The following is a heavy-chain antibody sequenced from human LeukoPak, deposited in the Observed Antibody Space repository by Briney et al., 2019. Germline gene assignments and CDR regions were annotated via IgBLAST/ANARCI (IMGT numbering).Heavy chain of an antibody. CDR2: ISSSSSTI. Sequence: GGSLRLSCAASGFTFNSYSMNWVRQAPGKGPEWVSYISSSSSTIFYADSVKGRFTISRDNAKNSLYLQMISLRAEDTAVYYCARDLNSYGPWGYWGQGTLVTVSS. D-gene: IGHD5-18*01. V-gene: IGHV3-48*01. J-gene: IGHJ4*02. CDR1: GFTFNSYS. CDR3: ARDLNSYGPWGY.